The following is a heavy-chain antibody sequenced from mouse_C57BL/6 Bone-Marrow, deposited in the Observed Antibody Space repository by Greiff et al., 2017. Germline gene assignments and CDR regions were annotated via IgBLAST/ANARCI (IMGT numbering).Heavy chain of an antibody. D-gene: IGHD1-1*01. CDR3: ARGYYYGSSSNWYFDV. CDR2: IDPSDSYT. V-gene: IGHV1-69*01. J-gene: IGHJ1*03. CDR1: GYTFTSYW. Sequence: QVQLKQPGAALVMPGASVKLSCKASGYTFTSYWMHWVKQRPGQGLEWIGEIDPSDSYTNYNQKFKGKSTLTVDKSSSTAYMQLSSLTSEDSAVYYCARGYYYGSSSNWYFDVWGTGTTVTVSS.